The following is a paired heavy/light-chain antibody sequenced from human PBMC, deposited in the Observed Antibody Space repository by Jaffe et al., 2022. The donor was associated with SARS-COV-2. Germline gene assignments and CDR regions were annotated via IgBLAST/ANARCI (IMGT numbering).Light chain of an antibody. CDR3: MQALQTPA. Sequence: DIVMTQSPLSLPVTPGEPASISCRSSQSLLHSNGYNYLDWYLQKPGQSPQLLIYLGSNRASGVPDRFSGSGSGTDFTLKISRVEAEDVGVYYCMQALQTPAFGQGTKLEIK. J-gene: IGKJ2*01. CDR2: LGS. CDR1: QSLLHSNGYNY. V-gene: IGKV2-28*01.
Heavy chain of an antibody. CDR1: GYTFTSYG. D-gene: IGHD3-3*01. CDR2: ISAYNGNT. V-gene: IGHV1-18*01. J-gene: IGHJ5*02. Sequence: QVQLVQSGAEVKKPGASVKVSCKASGYTFTSYGISWVRQAPGQGLEWMGWISAYNGNTNYAQKLQGRVTMTTDTSTSTAYMELRSLRSDDTAVYYCARVKYYDFWSGHLYNWFDPWGQGTLVTVSS. CDR3: ARVKYYDFWSGHLYNWFDP.